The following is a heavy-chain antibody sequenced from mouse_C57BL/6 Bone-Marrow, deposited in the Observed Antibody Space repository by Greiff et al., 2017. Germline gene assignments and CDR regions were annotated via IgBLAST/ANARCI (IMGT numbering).Heavy chain of an antibody. D-gene: IGHD2-3*01. V-gene: IGHV5-16*01. CDR1: GFTFSDYY. CDR2: INYDGSST. J-gene: IGHJ1*03. CDR3: ARFYDGYYDWYFDV. Sequence: EVKLVESEGGLVQPGSSMKLSCTASGFTFSDYYMAWVRPVPEKGLEWVANINYDGSSTYYLDSLKSRFIISRDNAKNILYLQMSSLKSEDTAAYYCARFYDGYYDWYFDVWGTGTTVTVSS.